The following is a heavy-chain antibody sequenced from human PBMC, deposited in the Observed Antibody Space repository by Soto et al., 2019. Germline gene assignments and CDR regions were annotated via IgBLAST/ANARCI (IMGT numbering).Heavy chain of an antibody. D-gene: IGHD1-26*01. J-gene: IGHJ4*02. CDR1: GFTFSSYA. V-gene: IGHV3-30-3*01. CDR3: ARARGSYYDY. Sequence: LRLSCAASGFTFSSYAMHWVRQAPCKGLEWVAVISYDGSNKYYADSVKGRFTISRDNSKNTLYLQMNSLRAEDTAVYYCARARGSYYDYWGQGTLVTVSS. CDR2: ISYDGSNK.